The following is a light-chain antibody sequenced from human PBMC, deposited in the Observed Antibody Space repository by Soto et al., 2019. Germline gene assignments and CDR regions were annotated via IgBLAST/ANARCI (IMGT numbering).Light chain of an antibody. CDR3: QQSYSAPLS. CDR1: QNINKY. Sequence: DIPMTQSPVSLSASVGDRVTITCRASQNINKYLNWYQQKPGKTPKLLIYTASSLQSGAPSRFSGRGSGTDFTLTISSLQPEDFATYYCQQSYSAPLSFGGGTKVEIK. V-gene: IGKV1-39*01. J-gene: IGKJ4*01. CDR2: TAS.